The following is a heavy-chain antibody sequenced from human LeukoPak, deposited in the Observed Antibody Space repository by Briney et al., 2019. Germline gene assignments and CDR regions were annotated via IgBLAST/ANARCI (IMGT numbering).Heavy chain of an antibody. CDR3: ARREPHGDYGGKIRYYYYMDV. CDR1: GGSFSGYY. D-gene: IGHD4-23*01. V-gene: IGHV4-34*01. J-gene: IGHJ6*03. CDR2: INHSGST. Sequence: SETLSLTCAVYGGSFSGYYWSWIRQPPGKWLEWIGEINHSGSTNYNPSLKSRVTISVDTSKNQFSLKLSSLPAADTAMYYCARREPHGDYGGKIRYYYYMDVWGKGTTITISS.